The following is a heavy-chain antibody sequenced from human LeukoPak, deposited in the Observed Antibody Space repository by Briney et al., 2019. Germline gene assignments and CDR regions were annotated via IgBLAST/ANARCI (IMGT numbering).Heavy chain of an antibody. CDR2: IYPGDSDT. D-gene: IGHD3-9*01. CDR3: ARQGVGRAFYDILTGYPRPYYYYGMDV. CDR1: GYSFTSYW. Sequence: GESLKISCKGSGYSFTSYWIGWVRQMPGKGLEWMGIIYPGDSDTRYSPSFQGQATISADKSISTAYLQWSSLKASDTAMYYCARQGVGRAFYDILTGYPRPYYYYGMDVWGQGTTVTVSS. V-gene: IGHV5-51*01. J-gene: IGHJ6*02.